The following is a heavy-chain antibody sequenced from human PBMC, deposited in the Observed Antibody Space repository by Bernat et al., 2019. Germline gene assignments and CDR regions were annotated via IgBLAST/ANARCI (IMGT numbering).Heavy chain of an antibody. Sequence: QVQLQESGPGLVKPSETLSLTCTVSGGSISSYYWSWIRQPPGKGLEWIGYIYYSGSTNYNPSLKSRVTISVDTSKNQFSLKLSSVTAADTAVYYCAREGGGATGPDAFDIWGQGTMVTVSS. CDR3: AREGGGATGPDAFDI. D-gene: IGHD2-15*01. V-gene: IGHV4-59*01. CDR1: GGSISSYY. CDR2: IYYSGST. J-gene: IGHJ3*02.